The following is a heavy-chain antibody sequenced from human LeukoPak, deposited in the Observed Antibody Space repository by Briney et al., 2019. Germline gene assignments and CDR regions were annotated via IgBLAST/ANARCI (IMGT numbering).Heavy chain of an antibody. Sequence: SQTLSLTFTVSGGINSSGGYYWSWIRQHPGKALEWIGYIYYIGSTYYNPSLKSRATISVDTSKNQFSLKLSSVTAADTAVYDRARTFRGVKAGVFDYWGQGTLVTVSS. J-gene: IGHJ4*02. CDR1: GGINSSGGYY. D-gene: IGHD3-10*01. CDR3: ARTFRGVKAGVFDY. V-gene: IGHV4-31*03. CDR2: IYYIGST.